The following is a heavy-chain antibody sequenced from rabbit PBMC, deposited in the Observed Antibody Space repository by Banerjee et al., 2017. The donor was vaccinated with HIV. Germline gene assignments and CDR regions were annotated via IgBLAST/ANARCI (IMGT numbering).Heavy chain of an antibody. CDR1: GFSFSSSYY. Sequence: QSLEESGGGLVQPEGSLTLTCTASGFSFSSSYYMCWVRQAPGKGLEWIACIATGSSGFTYYASWAKGRFTCSKASSTTVTLQMTSLTAADTATYFCARNYVNAFDPWGPGTLVTVS. V-gene: IGHV1S40*01. J-gene: IGHJ2*01. CDR2: IATGSSGFT. D-gene: IGHD1-1*01. CDR3: ARNYVNAFDP.